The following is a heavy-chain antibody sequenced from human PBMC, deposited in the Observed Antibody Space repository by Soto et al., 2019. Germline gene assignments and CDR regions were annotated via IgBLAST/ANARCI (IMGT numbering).Heavy chain of an antibody. CDR3: AREGLGSPGIAAAGGDYYYYGMDV. CDR2: IYYSGST. J-gene: IGHJ6*02. Sequence: SETLSLTCTVSGGSISSSSYYWGWIRQPPGKGLEWIGYIYYSGSTYYNPSLKSRVTISVDTSKNQFSLKLSSVTAADTAVYYCAREGLGSPGIAAAGGDYYYYGMDVWGQGTTVTVSS. D-gene: IGHD6-13*01. V-gene: IGHV4-31*03. CDR1: GGSISSSSYY.